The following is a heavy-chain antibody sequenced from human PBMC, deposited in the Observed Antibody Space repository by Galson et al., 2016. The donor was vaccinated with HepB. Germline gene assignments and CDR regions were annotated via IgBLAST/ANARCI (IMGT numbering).Heavy chain of an antibody. CDR3: ARDRFCSNTRCYGWLDP. V-gene: IGHV3-33*08. CDR1: GFTISSYG. CDR2: IWHDGSNK. Sequence: SLRLSCAASGFTISSYGIHWVRQVPGKALEWVALIWHDGSNKFYADSVKGRFTTSRDNSKNTLYLQMNSLTVEDTAVYYCARDRFCSNTRCYGWLDPWGQG. D-gene: IGHD2-2*01. J-gene: IGHJ5*02.